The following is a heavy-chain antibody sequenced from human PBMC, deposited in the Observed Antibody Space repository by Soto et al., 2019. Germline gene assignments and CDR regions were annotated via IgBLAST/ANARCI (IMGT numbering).Heavy chain of an antibody. V-gene: IGHV3-30-3*01. CDR1: GFTFSDTA. CDR2: ISSDGGNR. J-gene: IGHJ4*02. D-gene: IGHD2-21*02. Sequence: PGGSLRLSCAASGFTFSDTALHWVRQAPGKGLEWVTVISSDGGNRYYADSVKGRCTISRDNSQNTLYLQMTILRVEDTAIYICSHLAGLSHKDDFWGQGTPVTVSS. CDR3: SHLAGLSHKDDF.